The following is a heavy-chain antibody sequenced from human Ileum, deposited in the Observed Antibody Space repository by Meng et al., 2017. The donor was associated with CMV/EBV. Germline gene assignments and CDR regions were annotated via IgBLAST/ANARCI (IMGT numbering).Heavy chain of an antibody. J-gene: IGHJ4*02. CDR3: ARGYCDSTGCQHNDY. CDR1: GFTFGIFT. D-gene: IGHD2-15*01. Sequence: GESLKISCAASGFTFGIFTMTWVRQAPGKGLEWVSSISGSSTYIYYADSLKGRFTVSRDNARNSLYLQLNSLSAADTAVYFCARGYCDSTGCQHNDYWGQGTLVTVSS. CDR2: ISGSSTYI. V-gene: IGHV3-21*04.